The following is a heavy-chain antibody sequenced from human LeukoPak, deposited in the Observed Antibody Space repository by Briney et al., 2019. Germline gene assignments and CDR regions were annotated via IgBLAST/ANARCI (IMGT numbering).Heavy chain of an antibody. CDR2: INPSGGST. D-gene: IGHD3-10*01. CDR1: GYTFTGYY. CDR3: AREGGYYYGSGRAAFDI. V-gene: IGHV1-46*01. J-gene: IGHJ3*02. Sequence: ASVKVSCKASGYTFTGYYMHWVRQAPGQGLEWMGVINPSGGSTSYAQKFQGRVTMTRDTSTSTVYMELSSLRSEDTAVYYCAREGGYYYGSGRAAFDIWGQGTMVTVSS.